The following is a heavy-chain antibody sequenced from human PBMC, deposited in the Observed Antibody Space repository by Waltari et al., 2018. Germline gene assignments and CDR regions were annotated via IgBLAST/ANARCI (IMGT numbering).Heavy chain of an antibody. CDR3: ATGTMTLVTPFF. Sequence: EVQLVESGGGLVKHGGSLRLSCAASGFTFTNAWMNWVRQAPGRGLEGVGRIKTRTDGETTDYAASVKDRFTISRDDSKNTVYLQLTGLKTEDTAVYYCATGTMTLVTPFFWGQGTLVTVSS. D-gene: IGHD4-17*01. V-gene: IGHV3-15*07. J-gene: IGHJ4*02. CDR1: GFTFTNAW. CDR2: IKTRTDGETT.